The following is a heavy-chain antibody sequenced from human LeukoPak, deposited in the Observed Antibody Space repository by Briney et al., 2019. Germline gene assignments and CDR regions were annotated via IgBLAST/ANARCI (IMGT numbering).Heavy chain of an antibody. J-gene: IGHJ5*02. D-gene: IGHD3-22*01. V-gene: IGHV1-69*06. CDR3: ARKVPNDGSGYYYRGQFDP. CDR1: GGTFSSYA. CDR2: IIPIFGTA. Sequence: SVKVSCKASGGTFSSYAISWVRQAPGQGLEWVGGIIPIFGTANYAQKFQGRVTITADKSTSTAYMELSSLRSENTAVYSCARKVPNDGSGYYYRGQFDPWGQGTLVTVSS.